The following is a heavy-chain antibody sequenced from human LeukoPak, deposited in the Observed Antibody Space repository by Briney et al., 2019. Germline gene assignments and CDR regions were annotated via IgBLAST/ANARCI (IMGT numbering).Heavy chain of an antibody. Sequence: SETLSLTCTVSGGSISSYYWSWIRQPPGKGLEWIGYIYYSGSTNYNPSLESRVTISVDTSKNQFSLKLSSVTAADTAVYYCARDSTFYDSSGYLDYGMDVWGQGTTVTVSS. CDR2: IYYSGST. D-gene: IGHD3-22*01. J-gene: IGHJ6*02. CDR1: GGSISSYY. CDR3: ARDSTFYDSSGYLDYGMDV. V-gene: IGHV4-59*01.